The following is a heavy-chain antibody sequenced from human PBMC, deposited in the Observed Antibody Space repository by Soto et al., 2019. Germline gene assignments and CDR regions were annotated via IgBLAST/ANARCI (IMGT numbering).Heavy chain of an antibody. J-gene: IGHJ4*01. CDR3: ARDRGFVDRSSWLVY. Sequence: ASVKVSCKASGYTFSNYGISWVRQAPGQGLEWMGWINAYNGNTNYAQKLQGRVTMTTDTSTSTAYMELRSLRSDDTAVYYCARDRGFVDRSSWLVYWGQGTLVTVSS. V-gene: IGHV1-18*01. D-gene: IGHD6-13*01. CDR2: INAYNGNT. CDR1: GYTFSNYG.